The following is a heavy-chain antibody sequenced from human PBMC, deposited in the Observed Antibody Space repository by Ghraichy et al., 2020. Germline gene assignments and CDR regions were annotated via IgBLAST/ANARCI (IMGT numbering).Heavy chain of an antibody. D-gene: IGHD1-26*01. J-gene: IGHJ4*02. Sequence: GGSLRLSCAASGFTFSSYAMHWVRQAPGKGLEWVAVVSYDGSNKYYADSVKGRFTISRDNSKNTLYLQMNSLRAEDTALYYCARGMVEWELLEGIDYWGQGTLVTVSS. CDR1: GFTFSSYA. V-gene: IGHV3-30-3*01. CDR3: ARGMVEWELLEGIDY. CDR2: VSYDGSNK.